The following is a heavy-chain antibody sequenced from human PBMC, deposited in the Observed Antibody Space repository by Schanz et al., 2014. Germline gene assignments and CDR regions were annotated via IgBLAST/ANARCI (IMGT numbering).Heavy chain of an antibody. Sequence: EVQLLESGGGLVQPGGSLRISCAASGFTFSGYAMSWVRQAPGKGLEWVSSIVGGGGRTYYADSVKGRFTISRDNSKNTLYLQMDSLRPEDTAVYFCAKDTGYCHGGACYCFEYWGLGILVTVSS. V-gene: IGHV3-23*01. CDR3: AKDTGYCHGGACYCFEY. CDR1: GFTFSGYA. CDR2: IVGGGGRT. D-gene: IGHD2-8*02. J-gene: IGHJ4*02.